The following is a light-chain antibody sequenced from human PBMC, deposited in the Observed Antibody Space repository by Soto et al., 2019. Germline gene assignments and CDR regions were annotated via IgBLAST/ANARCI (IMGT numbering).Light chain of an antibody. CDR1: QSVSSNF. CDR2: VAS. J-gene: IGKJ5*01. Sequence: EIGLMQSPGTLSLSPGEGTTLACRASQSVSSNFFAWYQQKPGQAPRLRISVASSRATGIPDRFSGSGSGTYITLTISRLAPEDFAVYYCQHYGSAPSTFGQGTRLESK. CDR3: QHYGSAPST. V-gene: IGKV3-20*01.